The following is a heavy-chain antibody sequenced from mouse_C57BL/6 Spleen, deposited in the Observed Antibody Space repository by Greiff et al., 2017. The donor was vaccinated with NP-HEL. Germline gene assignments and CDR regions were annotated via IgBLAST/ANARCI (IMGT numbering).Heavy chain of an antibody. V-gene: IGHV1-81*01. J-gene: IGHJ2*01. Sequence: VQLHQSGAELARPGASVKLSCKASGYTFTSYGISWVKQRTGQGLEWIGEIYPRSGNTYYNEKFKGKATLTADKSSSTAYMELRSLTSEDSAVYFCARRFITTVLATRYFDYWGQGTTLTVSS. CDR1: GYTFTSYG. CDR2: IYPRSGNT. CDR3: ARRFITTVLATRYFDY. D-gene: IGHD1-1*01.